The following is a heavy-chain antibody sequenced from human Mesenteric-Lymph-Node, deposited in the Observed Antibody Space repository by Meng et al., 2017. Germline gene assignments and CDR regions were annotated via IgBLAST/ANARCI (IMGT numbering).Heavy chain of an antibody. V-gene: IGHV1-18*01. J-gene: IGHJ3*02. CDR1: GYTFTSYG. CDR2: INCNNGDT. D-gene: IGHD2-21*02. CDR3: AVSGLGDSDI. Sequence: ASVKVSCKASGYTFTSYGIGWVRQAPGQGLEWMGRINCNNGDTNYAQKLQDRVTMTSDTPTNTVYMELRSLRSDDTAVYYCAVSGLGDSDIWGQGTMVTVSS.